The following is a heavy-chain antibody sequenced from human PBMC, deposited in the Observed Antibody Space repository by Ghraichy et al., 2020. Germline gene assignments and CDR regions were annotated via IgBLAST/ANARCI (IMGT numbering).Heavy chain of an antibody. V-gene: IGHV1-69*13. CDR1: GGTFSSYA. CDR2: IIPIFGTA. D-gene: IGHD2-15*01. J-gene: IGHJ4*02. Sequence: SVKVSCKASGGTFSSYAISWVRQAPGQGLEWMGGIIPIFGTANYAQKFQGRVTITADESTSTAYMELSSLRSEDTAVYYCARGGRGGYCSGGSCYSGGEEWGQGTLVTVSS. CDR3: ARGGRGGYCSGGSCYSGGEE.